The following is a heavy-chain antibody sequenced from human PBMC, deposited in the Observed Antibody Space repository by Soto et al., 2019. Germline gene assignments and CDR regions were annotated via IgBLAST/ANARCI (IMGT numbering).Heavy chain of an antibody. J-gene: IGHJ5*01. CDR3: ACAARPSWFDY. V-gene: IGHV1-46*01. D-gene: IGHD6-6*01. CDR1: GYTFTSYY. CDR2: INPSGGST. Sequence: QVQLVQSGAEVKKPGASVKVSCKASGYTFTSYYMHWVRQAPGQGLEWMGIINPSGGSTSYGQKFLGRVTTTRDTSTSTVSMELSSLRFDDTAVYDCACAARPSWFDYWFQGTLVTVSS.